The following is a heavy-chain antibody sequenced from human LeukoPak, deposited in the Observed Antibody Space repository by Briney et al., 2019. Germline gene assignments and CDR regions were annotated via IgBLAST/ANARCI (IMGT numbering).Heavy chain of an antibody. CDR2: ISAYNGNT. Sequence: ASVKVSCKASGYTLRSYGITWVRQAPGQGLEWMGWISAYNGNTKYPQKLQGRVTMTTDTSTSTAYMELSSLRSEDTAVYYCARLSSGYSSSWYYFDYWGQGTLVTVSS. J-gene: IGHJ4*02. CDR3: ARLSSGYSSSWYYFDY. D-gene: IGHD6-13*01. V-gene: IGHV1-18*01. CDR1: GYTLRSYG.